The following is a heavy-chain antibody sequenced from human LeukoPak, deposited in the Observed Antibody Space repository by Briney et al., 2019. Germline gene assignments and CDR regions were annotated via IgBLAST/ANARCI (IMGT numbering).Heavy chain of an antibody. J-gene: IGHJ4*02. Sequence: GASVTLSCKTSGYTFTNFYLHWVRQAPGQGLEWMGIINCSGGTTNYAQKFQGRVSITRDTSTSAVYMDLSSLRSEDTAVYYCARGSSVWFDYWGQGTLVTVSS. CDR3: ARGSSVWFDY. CDR1: GYTFTNFY. V-gene: IGHV1-46*01. D-gene: IGHD6-19*01. CDR2: INCSGGTT.